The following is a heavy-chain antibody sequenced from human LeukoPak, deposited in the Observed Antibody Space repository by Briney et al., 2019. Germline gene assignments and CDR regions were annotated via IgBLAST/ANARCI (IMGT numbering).Heavy chain of an antibody. Sequence: SETLSLTCTVSGGSISSYYWSWIRQPPGKGPEWIGYIYYSGSTNYNPSLKSRVTISVDTSKNQFSLKLSSVTAADTAVYYCARVAEYCTNGVCYTFFDYWGQGTLVTVSS. CDR3: ARVAEYCTNGVCYTFFDY. J-gene: IGHJ4*02. V-gene: IGHV4-59*01. CDR2: IYYSGST. CDR1: GGSISSYY. D-gene: IGHD2-8*01.